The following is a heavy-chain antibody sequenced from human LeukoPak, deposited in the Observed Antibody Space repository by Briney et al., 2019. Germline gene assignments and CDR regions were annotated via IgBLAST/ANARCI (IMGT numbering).Heavy chain of an antibody. D-gene: IGHD6-13*01. Sequence: SESLSLTCAVYGRSFSGDYCSWIRLNPGKGLDWIGETNDRGSTTYNPSLKSRVTMTIDTSKKQASLRLSSMTVADTAVYYCVRGGAQQLETWGQGTLVTVSS. CDR3: VRGGAQQLET. J-gene: IGHJ5*02. CDR2: TNDRGST. V-gene: IGHV4-34*01. CDR1: GRSFSGDY.